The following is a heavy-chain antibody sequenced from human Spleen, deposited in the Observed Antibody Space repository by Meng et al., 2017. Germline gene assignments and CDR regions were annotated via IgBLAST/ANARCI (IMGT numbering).Heavy chain of an antibody. D-gene: IGHD4-23*01. CDR2: INPSGDST. V-gene: IGHV1-46*01. J-gene: IGHJ3*02. Sequence: ASVKVSCKASGYIFRKYFIHWVRQAPGQGLEWMGIINPSGDSTSYAQKFQGRVIMTTDTSTNTVYMDLSSLRSEDTAVYYCTRDASDYGGNSEAFDMWGQGTRVTGSS. CDR3: TRDASDYGGNSEAFDM. CDR1: GYIFRKYF.